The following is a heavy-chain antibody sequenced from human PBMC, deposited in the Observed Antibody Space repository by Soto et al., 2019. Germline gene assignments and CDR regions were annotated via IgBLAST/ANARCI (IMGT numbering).Heavy chain of an antibody. CDR3: ARRGPGTYFDD. CDR2: ISGSGGST. CDR1: GFTFSSYA. Sequence: EVQLLESGGGLVQPGGSLRLSCAASGFTFSSYAMNWVRQAPGKGLEWVSVISGSGGSTYYADSVKGRFTISRDNSKNTLYLQMNSLRVEDTAVYYCARRGPGTYFDDWGQGTLVTASS. V-gene: IGHV3-23*01. J-gene: IGHJ4*02. D-gene: IGHD6-13*01.